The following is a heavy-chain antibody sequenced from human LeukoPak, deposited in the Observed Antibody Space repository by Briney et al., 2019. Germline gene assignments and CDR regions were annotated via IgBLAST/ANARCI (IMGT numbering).Heavy chain of an antibody. D-gene: IGHD5-18*01. Sequence: KPSETLSLTCAVYGGSFSGYYWSWIRQPPGKGLEWIGEINHSGSTNYNPSHKSRVTISVDTSKNQFSLKLSSVTAADTAVYYCARGQDTAMVADYWGQGTLVTVSS. CDR3: ARGQDTAMVADY. V-gene: IGHV4-34*01. J-gene: IGHJ4*02. CDR1: GGSFSGYY. CDR2: INHSGST.